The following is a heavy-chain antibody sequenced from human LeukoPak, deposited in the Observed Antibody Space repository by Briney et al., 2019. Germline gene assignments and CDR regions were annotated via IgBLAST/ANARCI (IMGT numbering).Heavy chain of an antibody. Sequence: SETLSLTCTVSGGSISSYYWSWIRQPPGKGLEWIGYIHYSGSTNYNPSLKSRVTISVDTSKNQFSLKLSSVTAADTAVHYCARGRSSGWYMIGYFDYWGQGTLVTVSS. D-gene: IGHD6-19*01. V-gene: IGHV4-59*01. CDR1: GGSISSYY. CDR2: IHYSGST. CDR3: ARGRSSGWYMIGYFDY. J-gene: IGHJ4*02.